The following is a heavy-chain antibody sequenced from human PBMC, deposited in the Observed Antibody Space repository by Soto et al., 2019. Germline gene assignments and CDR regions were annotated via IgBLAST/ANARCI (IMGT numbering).Heavy chain of an antibody. D-gene: IGHD6-13*01. CDR2: IWYDGSNK. Sequence: AGGSLRLSCAASGFTFSSYGMHWVRQAPGKGLEWVAVIWYDGSNKYYADSVKGRFTISRDNSKNTLYLQMNSLRAEDTAVYYCAVVTTGYSSSWSPDYYYYMDVWGKGTTVTV. J-gene: IGHJ6*03. V-gene: IGHV3-33*01. CDR1: GFTFSSYG. CDR3: AVVTTGYSSSWSPDYYYYMDV.